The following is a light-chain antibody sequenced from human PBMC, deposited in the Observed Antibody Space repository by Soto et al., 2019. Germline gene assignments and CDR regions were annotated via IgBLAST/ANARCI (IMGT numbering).Light chain of an antibody. CDR3: SSXXGXHNYV. Sequence: QSALTQPPSASGSPGQSVTISCTGTSSDVGAYTYVSWYQQHPGKAPKLMLYGVTERPSGGPDRFSGSKSGNTASLTVSGLQTEDEAYYYCSSXXGXHNYVFGTGTKVTVL. J-gene: IGLJ1*01. CDR2: GVT. V-gene: IGLV2-8*01. CDR1: SSDVGAYTY.